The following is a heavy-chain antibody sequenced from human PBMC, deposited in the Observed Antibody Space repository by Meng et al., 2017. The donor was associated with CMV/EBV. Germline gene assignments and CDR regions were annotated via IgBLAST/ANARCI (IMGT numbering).Heavy chain of an antibody. Sequence: GGSLRLSCAASGFTFSSYAMSWVRQAPGKGLEWVSVIYSGGSSTYYADSVKGRFTISRDNSKNTLYLQMSSLRAEDTAVYYCAKGAGPFSITIFGVVTHGAPGYWGQGTLVTVSS. V-gene: IGHV3-23*03. D-gene: IGHD3-3*01. CDR2: IYSGGSST. CDR1: GFTFSSYA. CDR3: AKGAGPFSITIFGVVTHGAPGY. J-gene: IGHJ4*02.